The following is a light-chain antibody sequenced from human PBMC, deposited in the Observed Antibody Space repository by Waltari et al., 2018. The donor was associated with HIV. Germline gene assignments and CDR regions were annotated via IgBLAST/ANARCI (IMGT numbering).Light chain of an antibody. V-gene: IGLV2-14*01. CDR1: SSDDGGYNY. CDR3: SSYTSSSTFYVV. CDR2: DVS. Sequence: QSALTQPASVCGSPGQSITIPRTGTSSDDGGYNYVRSQQQHPGKAHKLRIHDVSNRPSGVSNRFAGSKSGNTASLTISGLQAEDEADYYCSSYTSSSTFYVVFGGGTKLTVL. J-gene: IGLJ2*01.